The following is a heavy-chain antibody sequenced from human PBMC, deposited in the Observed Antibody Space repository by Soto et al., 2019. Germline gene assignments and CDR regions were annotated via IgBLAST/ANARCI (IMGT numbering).Heavy chain of an antibody. CDR1: GYSFTSYW. J-gene: IGHJ4*02. V-gene: IGHV5-51*01. Sequence: GESLKISCKGSGYSFTSYWIGWVRQMPGKGLEWMGIIYPGDSDTRYSPSFQGQVTISADKSISTAYLQWSSLKASDTAMYYRARHHTAVAGTRYFDYWGQGTLVTVSS. D-gene: IGHD6-19*01. CDR3: ARHHTAVAGTRYFDY. CDR2: IYPGDSDT.